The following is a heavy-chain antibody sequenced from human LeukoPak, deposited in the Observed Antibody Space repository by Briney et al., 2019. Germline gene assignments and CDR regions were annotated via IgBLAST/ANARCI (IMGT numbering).Heavy chain of an antibody. CDR1: GFTFSSYW. Sequence: GGSLRLSCAASGFTFSSYWMHWVRQAPGKGLVWVSCINSDGNSTYYADSVKGRFTISRDNSKNTLYLQMNSLRAEDTAVYYCAKDFGWLQLEAFDIWGQGTMATVSS. V-gene: IGHV3-74*01. D-gene: IGHD5-24*01. J-gene: IGHJ3*02. CDR2: INSDGNST. CDR3: AKDFGWLQLEAFDI.